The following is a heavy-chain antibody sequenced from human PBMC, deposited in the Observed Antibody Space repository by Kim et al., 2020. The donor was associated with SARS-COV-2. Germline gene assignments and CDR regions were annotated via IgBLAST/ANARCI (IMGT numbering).Heavy chain of an antibody. CDR2: ISSSDTNT. Sequence: GGSLRLSCAASGFTFSNFAMSWVRQAPGKGLEWVSTISSSDTNTYYADSVKGRFTISRNNSQSKLSLQMNSLRAEDTAVYYCAKDIMGDYWGQGTLVTVSS. V-gene: IGHV3-23*01. J-gene: IGHJ4*02. CDR1: GFTFSNFA. CDR3: AKDIMGDY. D-gene: IGHD2-8*01.